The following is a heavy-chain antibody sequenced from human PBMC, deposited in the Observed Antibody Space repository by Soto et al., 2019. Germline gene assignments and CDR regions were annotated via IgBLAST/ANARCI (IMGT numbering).Heavy chain of an antibody. CDR2: ISSNGGST. CDR1: GFTFSSYA. V-gene: IGHV3-64D*08. Sequence: GGSLRLSCSASGFTFSSYAMHWVRQAPGKGLEYVSAISSNGGSTYYADSVKGRFAISRDNSKNTLYLQMSSLRAEDTAVYYCVTGLLWFGELGSYYYGMDVWGQGTTVTVSS. CDR3: VTGLLWFGELGSYYYGMDV. J-gene: IGHJ6*02. D-gene: IGHD3-10*01.